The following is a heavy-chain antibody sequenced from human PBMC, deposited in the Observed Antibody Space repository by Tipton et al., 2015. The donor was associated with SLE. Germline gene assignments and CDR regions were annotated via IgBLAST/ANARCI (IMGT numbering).Heavy chain of an antibody. V-gene: IGHV4-39*07. CDR2: IYYSGST. J-gene: IGHJ2*01. CDR3: ARDTQDTGGYFDL. CDR1: GGSISSSSYY. D-gene: IGHD2-15*01. Sequence: TLSLTCTVSGGSISSSSYYWGWIRQPPGKGLEWIGSIYYSGSTYYNPSLKSRVTISVDTSKNQFSLKLSSVTAADTAVYYCARDTQDTGGYFDLWGRGTLVTVSS.